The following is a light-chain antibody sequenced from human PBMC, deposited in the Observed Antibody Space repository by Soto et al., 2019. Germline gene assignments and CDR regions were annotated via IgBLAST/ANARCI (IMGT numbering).Light chain of an antibody. V-gene: IGLV2-11*01. Sequence: QSVLTQPRSVSGSPGQSVTISCTGTRSDIGGYNYVSWYQQHPGKAPKPMIDDVTKRPSGVPDRFSGSKSGNTASLTISGLQAEDEADYCCCSYAGSYTWVFGGGTKVTVL. CDR1: RSDIGGYNY. J-gene: IGLJ3*02. CDR2: DVT. CDR3: CSYAGSYTWV.